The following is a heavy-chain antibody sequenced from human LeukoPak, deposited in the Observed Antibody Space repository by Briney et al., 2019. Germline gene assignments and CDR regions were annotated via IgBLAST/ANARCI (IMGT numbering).Heavy chain of an antibody. CDR1: GFTVSSNY. D-gene: IGHD2-15*01. J-gene: IGHJ4*02. CDR2: IYSGGST. V-gene: IGHV3-66*02. Sequence: QSGGSLRLSCAASGFTVSSNYMSWVRQAPGKGLEWVSVIYSGGSTYYADSVKGRFTISRDNSKNTLYLQMNSLRAEDTAVYYCARDQCSGGSCYGGAFDYWGQGTLVTVSS. CDR3: ARDQCSGGSCYGGAFDY.